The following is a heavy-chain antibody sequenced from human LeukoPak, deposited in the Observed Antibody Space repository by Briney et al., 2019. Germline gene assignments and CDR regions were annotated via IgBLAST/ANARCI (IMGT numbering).Heavy chain of an antibody. V-gene: IGHV3-30*18. D-gene: IGHD6-19*01. J-gene: IGHJ4*02. CDR1: GSTFSSYG. Sequence: GGSLRLSCAASGSTFSSYGMHWVRQAPGKGLEWVAVISYDGSNKYYADSVKGRFTISRDNSKNTLYLQMNSLRAEDTAVYYCAKDLTENSSGWYDLGYWGQGTLVTVSS. CDR3: AKDLTENSSGWYDLGY. CDR2: ISYDGSNK.